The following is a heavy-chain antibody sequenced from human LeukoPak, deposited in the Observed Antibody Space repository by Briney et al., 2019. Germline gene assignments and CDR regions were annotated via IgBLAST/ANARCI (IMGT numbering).Heavy chain of an antibody. J-gene: IGHJ3*02. CDR2: ISAYNGNT. V-gene: IGHV1-18*04. Sequence: ASVKVSCKASGYIFTNYYMHWVRQAPGQGLEWMGWISAYNGNTNYAQKLQGRVTMTTDTSTSTAYMELRSLRSDDTAVYYCARGGGSGWSTRGAFDIWGQGTMVTVSS. D-gene: IGHD6-19*01. CDR1: GYIFTNYY. CDR3: ARGGGSGWSTRGAFDI.